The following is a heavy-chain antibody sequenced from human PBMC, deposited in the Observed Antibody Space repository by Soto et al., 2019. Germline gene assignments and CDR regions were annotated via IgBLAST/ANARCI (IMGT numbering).Heavy chain of an antibody. CDR1: GGSFSNNY. CDR3: ARAERCPRSCSDF. V-gene: IGHV4-34*01. Sequence: SETLSLTCGVYGGSFSNNYWIWVLQPPGKGLEWIGEVNHSGEATYNPSLQSRVSISLDTSNNHFSLKMTSVTAADSAIYFCARAERCPRSCSDFWGQGTQVTVSS. J-gene: IGHJ4*02. D-gene: IGHD3-10*02. CDR2: VNHSGEA.